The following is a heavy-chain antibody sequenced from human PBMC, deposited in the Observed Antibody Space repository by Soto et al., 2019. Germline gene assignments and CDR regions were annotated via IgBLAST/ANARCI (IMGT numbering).Heavy chain of an antibody. CDR3: ARDGIAAAGTPDYFDY. Sequence: GGSLRLSCAASGFTFSSYSMNWVRQAPGKGLEWVSYISSSSSTIYYADSVKGRFTISRDNAKNSLYLQMNSLRAEDTAVYYCARDGIAAAGTPDYFDYWGQGTLVTVSS. CDR1: GFTFSSYS. CDR2: ISSSSSTI. J-gene: IGHJ4*02. V-gene: IGHV3-48*01. D-gene: IGHD6-13*01.